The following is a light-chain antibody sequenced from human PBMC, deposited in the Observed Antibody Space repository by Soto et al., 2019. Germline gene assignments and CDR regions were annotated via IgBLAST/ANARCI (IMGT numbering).Light chain of an antibody. CDR2: GAS. CDR3: QQYYNWPPYT. Sequence: EVVMTQSPATLSVSPGDRATLSCRASQSVDTNVAGYQQKPGQAPRLLVYGASTRATGIPARFTGFGSGTDFTLNISGLQSDDFAVYYCQQYYNWPPYTFGQGTKLQIK. CDR1: QSVDTN. V-gene: IGKV3-15*01. J-gene: IGKJ2*01.